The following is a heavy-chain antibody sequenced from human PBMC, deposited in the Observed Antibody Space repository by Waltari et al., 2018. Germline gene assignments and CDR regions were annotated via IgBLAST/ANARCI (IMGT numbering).Heavy chain of an antibody. CDR3: ARGWLQVAPPYYYYMDV. CDR2: INHNARP. J-gene: IGHJ6*03. Sequence: QVQLLQWGAGLLKPSETLSLTCAVYGGSFSGYYWSWLRQLPGKGLDWLGEINHNARPDCNPSLKSRATISIETSKNQFSRKLDSVTAADTGVYYCARGWLQVAPPYYYYMDVWDRGTAVTVSS. D-gene: IGHD6-19*01. V-gene: IGHV4-34*01. CDR1: GGSFSGYY.